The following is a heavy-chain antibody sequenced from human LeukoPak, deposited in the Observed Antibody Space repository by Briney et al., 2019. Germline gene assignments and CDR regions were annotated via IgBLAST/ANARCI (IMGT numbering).Heavy chain of an antibody. V-gene: IGHV3-74*01. D-gene: IGHD3-22*01. Sequence: GGSLRLPCSASGFTLSNYWMHWVRQAPGKGLVWVSRINTDGSSTNYADSVKGRFTVSRDNAKNTLYLQMNSLRAEDTAVYYCAKRNYDSSGYYYGGFDYWGQGTLVTVSS. J-gene: IGHJ4*02. CDR1: GFTLSNYW. CDR2: INTDGSST. CDR3: AKRNYDSSGYYYGGFDY.